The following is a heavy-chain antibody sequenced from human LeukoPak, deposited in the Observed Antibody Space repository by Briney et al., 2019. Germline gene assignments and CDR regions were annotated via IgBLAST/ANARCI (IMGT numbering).Heavy chain of an antibody. Sequence: KPSGTLSLTCAVSGGSISSSNWWSWVRQPPGKGLEWIGEIYHSGSTNYNPSLKSRVTISVDKPKNQFSLKLSSVTAADTAVYYCGRSGYYDSSGSIQHWGQGTLVTVSS. CDR2: IYHSGST. V-gene: IGHV4-4*02. CDR3: GRSGYYDSSGSIQH. CDR1: GGSISSSNW. J-gene: IGHJ1*01. D-gene: IGHD3-22*01.